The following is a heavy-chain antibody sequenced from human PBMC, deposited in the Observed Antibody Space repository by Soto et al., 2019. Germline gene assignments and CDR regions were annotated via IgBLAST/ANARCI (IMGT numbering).Heavy chain of an antibody. CDR2: IVYDGSNK. D-gene: IGHD6-6*01. CDR1: GFTFSSYG. J-gene: IGHJ6*02. CDR3: AKYKWGYSSSSSYGMDV. V-gene: IGHV3-30*18. Sequence: QVQLVESGGGVVQPGRSLRLSCAASGFTFSSYGMHWVRQAPGKGLEWVAVIVYDGSNKYYEESVKGRFTISRDNSKNTLYLQINSLRAEDTAVYYCAKYKWGYSSSSSYGMDVWGQGTTVTVSS.